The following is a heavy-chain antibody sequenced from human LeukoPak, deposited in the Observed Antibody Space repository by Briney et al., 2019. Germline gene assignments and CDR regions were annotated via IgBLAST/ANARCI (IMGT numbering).Heavy chain of an antibody. V-gene: IGHV3-48*01. CDR1: GFTFSSYS. CDR3: AKDKVLMVYAIDY. Sequence: GGSLRLSCAASGFTFSSYSMNWVRQAPGKGLEWVSYISSSSSTIYYADSVKGRFTISRDNAKNSLYLQMNSLRAEDTAIYYCAKDKVLMVYAIDYWGQGTLVTVSS. D-gene: IGHD2-8*01. CDR2: ISSSSSTI. J-gene: IGHJ4*02.